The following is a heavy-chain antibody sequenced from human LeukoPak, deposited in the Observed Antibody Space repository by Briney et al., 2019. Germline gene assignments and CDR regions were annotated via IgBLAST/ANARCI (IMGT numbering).Heavy chain of an antibody. CDR1: GFTYSSYA. CDR2: IKQDGSEK. V-gene: IGHV3-7*01. Sequence: GGSLRLSCAASGFTYSSYAMSWVLQAPGKELEWVANIKQDGSEKYYVDSVKGRFTISRDNAKNSLYLQMNSLRAEDTAVYYCARRTTSDAFDIWGQGTMVTVSS. CDR3: ARRTTSDAFDI. J-gene: IGHJ3*02. D-gene: IGHD1-7*01.